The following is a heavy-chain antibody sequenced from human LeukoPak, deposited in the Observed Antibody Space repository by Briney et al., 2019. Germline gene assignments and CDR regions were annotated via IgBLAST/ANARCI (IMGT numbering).Heavy chain of an antibody. CDR1: GFTFSSYC. V-gene: IGHV3-30*02. CDR3: AKRAGEF. Sequence: GGSLRLSCAASGFTFSSYCMHWVRQAPATGLVWVAFIRYDGSNKYYADSVKGRFTISRDNSKNTLYLQMNSLRAEDKAVYYCAKRAGEFWGQGTLVTVSS. D-gene: IGHD3-16*01. CDR2: IRYDGSNK. J-gene: IGHJ4*02.